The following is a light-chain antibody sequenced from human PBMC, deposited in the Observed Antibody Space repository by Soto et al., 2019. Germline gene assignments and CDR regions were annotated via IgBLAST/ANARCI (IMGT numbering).Light chain of an antibody. Sequence: QSALTQPPSASGSPGQSVTISCTGTSSDVGGYNYVSWYQQHPGKAPKLMIYEVSKRPSGVPDRFSGSKSGNTASLTVSGLHAEDEADYYCSSYAGSNSVFGGGTKVTVL. CDR1: SSDVGGYNY. V-gene: IGLV2-8*01. CDR2: EVS. J-gene: IGLJ3*02. CDR3: SSYAGSNSV.